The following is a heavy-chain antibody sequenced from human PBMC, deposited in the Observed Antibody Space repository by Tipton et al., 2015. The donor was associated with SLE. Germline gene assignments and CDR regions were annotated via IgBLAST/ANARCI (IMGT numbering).Heavy chain of an antibody. J-gene: IGHJ4*02. V-gene: IGHV4-59*02. CDR3: ARATSTLWYFDY. Sequence: TLSLTCSVSGGSVSGHYWSWIRQPPGKGLEWIGYIYNSGGTNYNPSLKSRVTISIDTSKNQFSLNLTSVTAADTAVYYCARATSTLWYFDYWGQGTLVTVSS. D-gene: IGHD2-21*01. CDR2: IYNSGGT. CDR1: GGSVSGHY.